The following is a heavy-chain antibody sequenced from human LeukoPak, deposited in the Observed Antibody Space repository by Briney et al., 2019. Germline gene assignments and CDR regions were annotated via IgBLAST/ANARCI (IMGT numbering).Heavy chain of an antibody. V-gene: IGHV4-59*01. CDR1: GGSISSFF. Sequence: SETLSLTCTVSGGSISSFFWSWIRQPPGNGLEWIGYIYYTGNIYYNPSLKSRVSISVDTSKNQFSLKLTSVTAADTAVYYCARQQQLVFNFQRHGWFYPWGQGTLVTVSS. D-gene: IGHD6-13*01. CDR2: IYYTGNI. CDR3: ARQQQLVFNFQRHGWFYP. J-gene: IGHJ5*02.